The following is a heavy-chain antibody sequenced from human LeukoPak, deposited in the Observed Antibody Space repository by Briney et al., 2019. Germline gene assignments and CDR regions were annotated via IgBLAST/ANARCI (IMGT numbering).Heavy chain of an antibody. CDR2: ISGSGGST. V-gene: IGHV3-23*01. Sequence: GGSLRLSCAASGFTFSSYALSWGRQAPGKGLEWVSAISGSGGSTYYADSVKGRFTISRDNSKNTLFLQMNSLRAEDTAVYYCAKDRPCGGDCYWRDYWGQGTLVTVSS. D-gene: IGHD2-21*02. CDR3: AKDRPCGGDCYWRDY. CDR1: GFTFSSYA. J-gene: IGHJ4*02.